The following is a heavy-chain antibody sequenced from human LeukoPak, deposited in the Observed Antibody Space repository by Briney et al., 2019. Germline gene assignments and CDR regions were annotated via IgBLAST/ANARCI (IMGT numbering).Heavy chain of an antibody. V-gene: IGHV3-7*01. J-gene: IGHJ6*03. CDR3: AREYVYASESEGYMDV. D-gene: IGHD1-14*01. CDR2: IKQDGSEK. CDR1: GFTFSSYW. Sequence: AGGSLRLSCAASGFTFSSYWMSWVRQAPGKGLEWVANIKQDGSEKYYVDSVKGRFTISRDNAKNSLYLQMNSLRAEDTVVYYCAREYVYASESEGYMDVWGKGTTVTVSS.